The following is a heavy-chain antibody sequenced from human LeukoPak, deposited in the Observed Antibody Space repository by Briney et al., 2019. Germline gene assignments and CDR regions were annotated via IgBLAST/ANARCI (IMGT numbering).Heavy chain of an antibody. D-gene: IGHD4-17*01. V-gene: IGHV1-18*01. J-gene: IGHJ4*02. CDR2: ISAYNGNT. CDR3: ARGATVPSPFDY. Sequence: GASVKVSCKASGCTFINYGITWVRQAPGQGLEWMGWISAYNGNTNYAQKLQGRVTMTTDTSTSTAYMELRSLRSDDTAIYYCARGATVPSPFDYWGQGTLVTVSS. CDR1: GCTFINYG.